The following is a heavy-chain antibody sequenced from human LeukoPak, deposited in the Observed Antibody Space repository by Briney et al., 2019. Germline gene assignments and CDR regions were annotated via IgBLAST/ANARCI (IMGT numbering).Heavy chain of an antibody. D-gene: IGHD5-18*01. J-gene: IGHJ4*02. Sequence: PSETLSLTCAVYGGSFSGYYWSWIRQPPGKGLEWIGEINHSGSTSYNPSLKSRVTISVDTSKNQFSLKLSSVTAADTAVYYCARGPRMRYTAIVYWGQGTLVTVSS. CDR1: GGSFSGYY. CDR3: ARGPRMRYTAIVY. V-gene: IGHV4-34*01. CDR2: INHSGST.